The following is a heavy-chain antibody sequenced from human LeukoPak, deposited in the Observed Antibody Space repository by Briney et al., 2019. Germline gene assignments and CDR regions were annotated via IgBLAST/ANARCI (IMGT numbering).Heavy chain of an antibody. CDR2: ISWNSGSI. CDR3: AKGSVTVTGWFDR. J-gene: IGHJ5*02. Sequence: GGSLRLSCAASGFTFDDHAMHWVRQAPGKGLEWVLGISWNSGSIAYAYSVKGRFTISRDNAKNSLDLQMHSLRAAAMAFYYCAKGSVTVTGWFDRWGQGPVVTVSS. CDR1: GFTFDDHA. V-gene: IGHV3-9*03. D-gene: IGHD4-11*01.